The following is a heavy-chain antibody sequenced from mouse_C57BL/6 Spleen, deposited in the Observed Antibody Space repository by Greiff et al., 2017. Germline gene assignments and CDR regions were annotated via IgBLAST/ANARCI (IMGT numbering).Heavy chain of an antibody. Sequence: VQLQQSGPELVKPGASVKISCKASGYAFSSSWMNWVKQRPGKGLEWIGRIYPGDGDTNYNWKFKGKATLTADKSSSTAYMQLSSLTSEDSAVYFCARGGTGPFAYWGQGTLVTVSA. D-gene: IGHD4-1*01. CDR1: GYAFSSSW. V-gene: IGHV1-82*01. CDR3: ARGGTGPFAY. J-gene: IGHJ3*01. CDR2: IYPGDGDT.